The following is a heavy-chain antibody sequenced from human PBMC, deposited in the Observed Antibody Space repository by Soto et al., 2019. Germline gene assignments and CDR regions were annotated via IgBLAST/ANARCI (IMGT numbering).Heavy chain of an antibody. CDR2: INHSGTT. CDR3: ARGPVIVVVSATNGNGMDV. Sequence: SETLSLTCAVSGGSFSAYYWNWIRQPPGEGLEWIGEINHSGTTNFNPSLKSRVTISVDTSKSQFSLKLSSVTAADTAVYYCARGPVIVVVSATNGNGMDVWGQGTTVTAP. D-gene: IGHD2-2*01. CDR1: GGSFSAYY. J-gene: IGHJ6*02. V-gene: IGHV4-34*01.